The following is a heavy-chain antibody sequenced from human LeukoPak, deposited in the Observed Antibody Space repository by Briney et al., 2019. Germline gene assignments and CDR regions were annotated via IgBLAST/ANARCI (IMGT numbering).Heavy chain of an antibody. CDR2: IYYSGST. V-gene: IGHV4-39*01. Sequence: SETLSLTCTVSGGSISISSYYWGWIRQPPGKGLEWIGSIYYSGSTYYNPSLKSRVTLSVDTSKNQFSLKLSSVTAADTAVYYCASLGYYYDRSGYYPPGYWGQGTLVTVSS. D-gene: IGHD3-22*01. CDR3: ASLGYYYDRSGYYPPGY. CDR1: GGSISISSYY. J-gene: IGHJ4*02.